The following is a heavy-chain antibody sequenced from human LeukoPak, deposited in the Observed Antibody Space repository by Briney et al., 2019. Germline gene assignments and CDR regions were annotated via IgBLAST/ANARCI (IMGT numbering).Heavy chain of an antibody. V-gene: IGHV4-59*01. D-gene: IGHD6-13*01. CDR2: IYYSGST. CDR3: ARSPPIAAAGDNWFDP. CDR1: GGSISSYY. Sequence: PSETLSLTCTVSGGSISSYYWSWIRQPPGKGLEWIGYIYYSGSTNYNPSLKSRVTISVDTSKNQFSLKLSSVTAADTAVYYCARSPPIAAAGDNWFDPWGQGILVTVSS. J-gene: IGHJ5*02.